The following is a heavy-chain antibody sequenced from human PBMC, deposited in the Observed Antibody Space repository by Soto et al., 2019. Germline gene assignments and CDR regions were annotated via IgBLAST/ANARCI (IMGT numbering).Heavy chain of an antibody. J-gene: IGHJ6*02. CDR1: GYSFTSYW. CDR3: AATDTAMVTHDYYGMDV. CDR2: IYPGDSDT. Sequence: GESLKISCKGSGYSFTSYWIGWVRQMPGKGLEWMGIIYPGDSDTRYSPSFQGQVTISADKSISTAYLQWSSLKASDTAMYYCAATDTAMVTHDYYGMDVWGQGTTVTVSS. V-gene: IGHV5-51*01. D-gene: IGHD5-18*01.